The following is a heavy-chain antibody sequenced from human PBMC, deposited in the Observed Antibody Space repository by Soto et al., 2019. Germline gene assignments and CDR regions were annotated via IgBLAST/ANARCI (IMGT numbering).Heavy chain of an antibody. D-gene: IGHD2-2*01. CDR2: ISGSGGST. CDR1: GFTFSSYA. CDR3: AKTRSTHEGWHGAFDY. J-gene: IGHJ4*02. Sequence: GGSLRLSCAASGFTFSSYAMSWVRQAPGKGLEWVSAISGSGGSTYYADSVKGRFTISRDNSKNTLYLQMNSLRAEDTAVYYCAKTRSTHEGWHGAFDYWGQGTLVTVSS. V-gene: IGHV3-23*01.